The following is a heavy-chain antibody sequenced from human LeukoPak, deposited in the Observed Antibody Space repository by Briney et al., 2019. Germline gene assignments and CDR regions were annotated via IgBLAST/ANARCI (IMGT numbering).Heavy chain of an antibody. V-gene: IGHV3-21*01. J-gene: IGHJ4*02. D-gene: IGHD4-23*01. Sequence: PGGSLRLSCAASGFTFSSYSMNWVRQAPGKGLEWVSSISSSSSYIYYADSVKGRFTISRDNAKNSLYLQMNSLRAEDTAVYYCAGVPWRWPELIYWAQGTLVTVSS. CDR3: AGVPWRWPELIY. CDR2: ISSSSSYI. CDR1: GFTFSSYS.